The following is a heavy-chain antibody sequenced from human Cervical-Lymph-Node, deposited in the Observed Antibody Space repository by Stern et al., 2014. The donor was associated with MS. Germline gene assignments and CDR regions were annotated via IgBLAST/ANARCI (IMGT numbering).Heavy chain of an antibody. CDR3: ARDLNLAAWGAFDV. J-gene: IGHJ3*01. Sequence: VQLVESGGGVVQPGRSLRLSCAASGFTFSSSSMHWVRQAPGKGPEWVAVLSYDGSQKDYADSVRGRFTIARDNSNNMLYLKLSSLRPEDTAVYYCARDLNLAAWGAFDVWGQGTLVTVSS. V-gene: IGHV3-30*04. CDR1: GFTFSSSS. D-gene: IGHD6-19*01. CDR2: LSYDGSQK.